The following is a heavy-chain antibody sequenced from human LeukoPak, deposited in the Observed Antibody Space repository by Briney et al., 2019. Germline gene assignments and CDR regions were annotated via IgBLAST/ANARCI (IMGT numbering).Heavy chain of an antibody. V-gene: IGHV4-4*07. D-gene: IGHD6-19*01. CDR3: ARGLRDVRGWYHHDS. CDR1: GGSMDSYH. Sequence: SETLSLTCTVSGGSMDSYHWSWIRQPAGKELEWIGHMYTTGTTRYKSALKSRVSMSIDTSTNQFSLTLSFVTAADTAVYYCARGLRDVRGWYHHDSWGQGTLVTVSS. CDR2: MYTTGTT. J-gene: IGHJ4*02.